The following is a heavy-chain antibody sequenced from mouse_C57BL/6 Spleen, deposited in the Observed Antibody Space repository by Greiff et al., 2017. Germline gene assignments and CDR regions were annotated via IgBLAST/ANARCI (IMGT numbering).Heavy chain of an antibody. CDR2: IHPNSGST. V-gene: IGHV1-64*01. Sequence: QVQLQQPGAELVKPGASVKLSCKASGYTFTSYWMHWVKQRPGQGLEWIGMIHPNSGSTNYNEKFKSKATLTVDKSSSTAYMQLSSLTSEVSACYCCARDDYGRFAYWGQGTLVTVSA. J-gene: IGHJ3*01. D-gene: IGHD2-4*01. CDR3: ARDDYGRFAY. CDR1: GYTFTSYW.